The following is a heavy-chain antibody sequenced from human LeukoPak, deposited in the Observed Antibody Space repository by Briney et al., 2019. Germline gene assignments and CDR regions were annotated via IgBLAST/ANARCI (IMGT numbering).Heavy chain of an antibody. CDR3: AREIVVVPATMDQ. J-gene: IGHJ4*02. Sequence: GGSLRLSCAASGFTVSSNYMTWVRQAPGKGLEWVSSISGSSSYIYYADSVKGRFTVSRDNAKNSVYLQMNGLRAEDTALYYCAREIVVVPATMDQWGQGTLVTVSS. V-gene: IGHV3-21*01. D-gene: IGHD2-2*01. CDR2: ISGSSSYI. CDR1: GFTVSSNY.